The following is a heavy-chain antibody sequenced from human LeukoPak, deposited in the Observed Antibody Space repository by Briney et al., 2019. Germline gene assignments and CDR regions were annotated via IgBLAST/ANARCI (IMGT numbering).Heavy chain of an antibody. Sequence: PGGSLRLSCAASGFTFSSYGMHWVRQAPGKGPEWVAFMRYDGSNKYYADSVKGRFTISRDNSKNTLYLQMNSLRAEDTAVYYCAGGDTSGYYYAGFEYWGQGTLVTVSS. J-gene: IGHJ4*02. CDR1: GFTFSSYG. CDR3: AGGDTSGYYYAGFEY. V-gene: IGHV3-30*02. CDR2: MRYDGSNK. D-gene: IGHD3-22*01.